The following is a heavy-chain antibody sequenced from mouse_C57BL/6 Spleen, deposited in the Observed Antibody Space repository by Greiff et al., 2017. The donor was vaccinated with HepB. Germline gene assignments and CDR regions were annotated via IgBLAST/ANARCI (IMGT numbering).Heavy chain of an antibody. Sequence: VQLQQSGAELVKPGASVKISCKASGYAFSSYWMNWVKQRPGKGLEWIGQIYPGDGDTNYNGKFKGKATLTADKSSSTAYMQLSSLTSEHSAVYFCARGSAWYPFAYWGQGTLVTVSA. CDR3: ARGSAWYPFAY. D-gene: IGHD1-1*02. J-gene: IGHJ3*01. CDR2: IYPGDGDT. V-gene: IGHV1-80*01. CDR1: GYAFSSYW.